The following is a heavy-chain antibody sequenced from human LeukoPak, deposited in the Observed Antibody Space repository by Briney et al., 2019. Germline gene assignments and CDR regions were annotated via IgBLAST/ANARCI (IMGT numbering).Heavy chain of an antibody. V-gene: IGHV3-23*01. D-gene: IGHD2-15*01. CDR1: GFTFSSYA. CDR3: AKIVTYYYYYGMDV. Sequence: GGSLRLSCAASGFTFSSYAMSWVRQAPGKGLEWVSAISGSGGSTYYADSVKGRFTISRDNSKNTLYLQMNSLRAEDTAVYYCAKIVTYYYYYGMDVSGQGTTVTVSS. CDR2: ISGSGGST. J-gene: IGHJ6*02.